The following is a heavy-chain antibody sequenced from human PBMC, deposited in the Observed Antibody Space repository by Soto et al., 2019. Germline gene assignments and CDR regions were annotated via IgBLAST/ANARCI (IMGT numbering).Heavy chain of an antibody. D-gene: IGHD2-21*02. Sequence: QLQLQESGPGLVKPSETLSLTCSVSGGSISSTGHYWGWIRQPPGKGLEWIGNIYYAGSPYYNPSLKIRVTISVDTSKNHFSLALSSVTAADTAVYYCALLMGVVTVDYWGQGALVTVSS. CDR3: ALLMGVVTVDY. CDR2: IYYAGSP. V-gene: IGHV4-39*02. CDR1: GGSISSTGHY. J-gene: IGHJ4*02.